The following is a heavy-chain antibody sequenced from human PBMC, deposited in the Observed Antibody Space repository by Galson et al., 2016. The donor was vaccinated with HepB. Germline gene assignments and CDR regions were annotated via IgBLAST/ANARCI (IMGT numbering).Heavy chain of an antibody. V-gene: IGHV5-51*01. CDR3: ARLIYSYTSGPLYYFDY. CDR2: IYPRDSDT. D-gene: IGHD3-10*01. Sequence: QSGAEAKKPGESLKISCKGSGYSFTDYWIAWVRQMSGKGLEWMAIIYPRDSDTRYSPSFQGQVTISADESVSAAYLQWTSLRASDTAMSCCARLIYSYTSGPLYYFDYWGQGTLVTVSS. J-gene: IGHJ4*02. CDR1: GYSFTDYW.